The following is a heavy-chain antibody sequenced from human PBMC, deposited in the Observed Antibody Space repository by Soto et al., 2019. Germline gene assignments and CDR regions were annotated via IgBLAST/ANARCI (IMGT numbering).Heavy chain of an antibody. CDR3: ARDLAAAGPFDY. Sequence: QVQLVQSGAEVKKPGASVKVSCKASGYTFTSYGISWVRQAPGQGLEWMGGISDYNGNTNYTQRLKGRVTMTTDTSTNTAYMELRSLRSDDTAVYYWARDLAAAGPFDYWGQGSRVTVSS. V-gene: IGHV1-18*01. D-gene: IGHD6-13*01. CDR1: GYTFTSYG. CDR2: ISDYNGNT. J-gene: IGHJ4*02.